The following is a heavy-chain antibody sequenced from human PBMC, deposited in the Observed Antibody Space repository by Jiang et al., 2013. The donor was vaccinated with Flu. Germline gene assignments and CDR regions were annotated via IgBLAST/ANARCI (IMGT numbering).Heavy chain of an antibody. Sequence: RLLKPSETLSLTCTVSGGSISSSSYYWGWIRQPPGKGLEWIGSIYYSGSTYYNPSLKSRVTISVDTSKNQFSLKLSSVTAADTAVYYCLWMGLYSSSSGDDYWG. V-gene: IGHV4-39*01. J-gene: IGHJ4*01. CDR3: LWMGLYSSSSGDDY. CDR1: GGSISSSSYY. D-gene: IGHD6-6*01. CDR2: IYYSGST.